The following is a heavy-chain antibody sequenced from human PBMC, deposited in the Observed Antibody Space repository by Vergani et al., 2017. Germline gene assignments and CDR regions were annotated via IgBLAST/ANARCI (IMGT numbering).Heavy chain of an antibody. D-gene: IGHD6-13*01. CDR2: IYARGST. CDR3: ARGAYSTGWYEVSSYYYYGMDV. CDR1: GDSLSSGSYY. V-gene: IGHV4-61*02. Sequence: QVQLQESGPGLVKTSQTLSLTCTVSGDSLSSGSYYWSWIRQPAGQGLEWIGRIYARGSTNYNPSLRSRVTISVDTSKNQFSLKLGSMTAADTAVYYCARGAYSTGWYEVSSYYYYGMDVWGQGTTVTVSS. J-gene: IGHJ6*02.